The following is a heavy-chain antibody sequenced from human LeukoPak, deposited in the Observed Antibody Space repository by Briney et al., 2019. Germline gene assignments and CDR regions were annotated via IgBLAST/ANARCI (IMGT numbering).Heavy chain of an antibody. V-gene: IGHV4-59*08. Sequence: SEPLSLTCTVSGGSISSYYWSWIRQPPGKGLEWIGYSYYSGSTNYNPSLKSRVTISVDTSKNQFSLKLSSVTAADTAVYYCARWSGWNDPYYFDYWGQGTLVTVSS. J-gene: IGHJ4*02. D-gene: IGHD1-1*01. CDR1: GGSISSYY. CDR3: ARWSGWNDPYYFDY. CDR2: SYYSGST.